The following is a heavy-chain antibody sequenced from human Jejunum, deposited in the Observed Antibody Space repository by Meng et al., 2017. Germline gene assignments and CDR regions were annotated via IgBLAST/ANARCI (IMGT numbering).Heavy chain of an antibody. CDR2: AST. V-gene: IGHV4-61*08. CDR1: GCSVMRAGYQ. D-gene: IGHD4/OR15-4a*01. Sequence: LKAPGPGVAWGAGSRSPTSPVAGCSVMRAGYQWGGIRQPPRKGLESIGYASTHYNPSRKSRFAISLDTSTHQCSLSLSSVTAADTAVYYCSRDHMCSLDFWGQGTLVTVSS. J-gene: IGHJ4*02. CDR3: SRDHMCSLDF.